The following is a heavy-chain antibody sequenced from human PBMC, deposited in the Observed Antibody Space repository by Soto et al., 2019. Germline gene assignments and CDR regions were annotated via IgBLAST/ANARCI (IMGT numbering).Heavy chain of an antibody. V-gene: IGHV3-23*01. D-gene: IGHD3-22*01. CDR2: ISGSGGST. J-gene: IGHJ4*02. Sequence: PGGSPRLSCAASGSTFNNYAMTWVRQAPGKGLEWVSGISGSGGSTWYADSVKGRLTISRDSSKNTLYLQMDSLTADDTAVYYCARYFYDSGGYYSIFDYWGQGTLVTAPQ. CDR3: ARYFYDSGGYYSIFDY. CDR1: GSTFNNYA.